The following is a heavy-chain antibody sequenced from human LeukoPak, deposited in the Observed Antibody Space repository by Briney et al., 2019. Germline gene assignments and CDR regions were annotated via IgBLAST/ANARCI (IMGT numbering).Heavy chain of an antibody. CDR2: ISAYNGNT. CDR1: GYTFTSYG. V-gene: IGHV1-18*01. CDR3: ARGTVGRYYDILTGPFDP. Sequence: ASVKVPCKASGYTFTSYGISWVRQAPGQGLEWMGWISAYNGNTNYARKFQGRVTMTTDTSTSTAYMELRSLRSEDTAVYYCARGTVGRYYDILTGPFDPWGQGTLVTVSS. J-gene: IGHJ5*02. D-gene: IGHD3-9*01.